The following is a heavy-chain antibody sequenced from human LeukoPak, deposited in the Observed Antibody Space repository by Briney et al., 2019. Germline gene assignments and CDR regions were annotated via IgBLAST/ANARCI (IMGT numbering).Heavy chain of an antibody. CDR2: IFYSGTT. V-gene: IGHV4-39*07. CDR1: GGSIGSSSYY. D-gene: IGHD3-22*01. J-gene: IGHJ5*02. Sequence: SETLSLTCTVSGGSIGSSSYYWGWIRQPPGTGLEWIGNIFYSGTTYYNPSLKSRVTISVDKSKNQFSLKLSSVTAADTAVYYCARSRDYYDSSGYHNWFDPWGQGTLVTVSS. CDR3: ARSRDYYDSSGYHNWFDP.